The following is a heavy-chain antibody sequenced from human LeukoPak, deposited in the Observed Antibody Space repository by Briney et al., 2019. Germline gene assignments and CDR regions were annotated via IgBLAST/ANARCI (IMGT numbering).Heavy chain of an antibody. CDR2: INAGNGNT. Sequence: ASVKVSCKASGYTFTSYAMHWVRQAPGQRLEWMGWINAGNGNTKYSQKFQGRVTITRDTSASTAYMELSSLRSEDTAVYYCARPDHYYDSSGYFPDAPFDIWGQGTMVTVSS. V-gene: IGHV1-3*01. CDR1: GYTFTSYA. D-gene: IGHD3-22*01. J-gene: IGHJ3*02. CDR3: ARPDHYYDSSGYFPDAPFDI.